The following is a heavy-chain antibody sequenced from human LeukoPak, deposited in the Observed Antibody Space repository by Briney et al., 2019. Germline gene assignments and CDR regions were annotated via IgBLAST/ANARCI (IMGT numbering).Heavy chain of an antibody. Sequence: SETLSLTCTVSGGSISSSSYYWGWIRQPPGTGLEWIGSIYYSGSTYYNPSLKSRVTISVDTSKNQFSLKLSSVAAADTAVYYCARSEVDLIAARPGGIDPWGQGTLVTVSS. V-gene: IGHV4-39*07. CDR2: IYYSGST. J-gene: IGHJ5*02. CDR3: ARSEVDLIAARPGGIDP. D-gene: IGHD6-6*01. CDR1: GGSISSSSYY.